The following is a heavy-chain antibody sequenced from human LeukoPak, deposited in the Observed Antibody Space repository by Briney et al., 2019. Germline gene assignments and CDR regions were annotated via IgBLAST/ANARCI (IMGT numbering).Heavy chain of an antibody. CDR3: ARGPTNRLLWVGALLSNINPFDS. V-gene: IGHV1-18*01. Sequence: GASVKVSCRASGYTFTRYGLSWVRQAPGQGLEWMGWISGYNGKANYVQKFQGRVTMTTDTSTSTAYMELRSLRSDDTAVYYCARGPTNRLLWVGALLSNINPFDSWGQGTLVTVSS. CDR1: GYTFTRYG. J-gene: IGHJ4*02. D-gene: IGHD3-10*01. CDR2: ISGYNGKA.